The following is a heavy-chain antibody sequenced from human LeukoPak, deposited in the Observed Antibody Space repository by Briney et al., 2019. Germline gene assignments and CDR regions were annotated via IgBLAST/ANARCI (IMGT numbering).Heavy chain of an antibody. CDR1: GGSFSGYY. Sequence: SETLSLTCAVYGGSFSGYYWSWIRQPPGKGLEWIGEIIDSGSTKYNSSLKSRVTISVDTSKNQFSLNLSSVTAADTAVYYCARISVPTYYYYYYMDVWGKGTTVTVSS. CDR2: IIDSGST. V-gene: IGHV4-34*12. D-gene: IGHD6-6*01. J-gene: IGHJ6*03. CDR3: ARISVPTYYYYYYMDV.